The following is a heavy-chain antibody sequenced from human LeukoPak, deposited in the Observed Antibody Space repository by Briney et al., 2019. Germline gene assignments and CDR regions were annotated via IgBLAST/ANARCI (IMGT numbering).Heavy chain of an antibody. J-gene: IGHJ4*02. V-gene: IGHV1-69*04. CDR1: GGTFNSYA. Sequence: SVKVSCKASGGTFNSYAISWVRQAPGQGLEWMGRIIPILGIANYAQKFQGRVTITADKSTSTAYMELSSLRSEDTAVYYCARDWSYSGYDWGQGTLVTVSS. CDR3: ARDWSYSGYD. CDR2: IIPILGIA. D-gene: IGHD5-12*01.